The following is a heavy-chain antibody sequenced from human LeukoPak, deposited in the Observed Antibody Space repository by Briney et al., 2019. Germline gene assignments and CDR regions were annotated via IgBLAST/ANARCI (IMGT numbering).Heavy chain of an antibody. J-gene: IGHJ4*02. CDR3: ARGRSSGWYVAWYCFDY. CDR1: GFTVSSNY. CDR2: IYSGGST. D-gene: IGHD6-19*01. Sequence: PGGSLRLSCAASGFTVSSNYMSWVRQAPGKGLEWVSVIYSGGSTYYADSVKGRFTISRDNSKNTLYLQMNSLRAEDTAVYYCARGRSSGWYVAWYCFDYWGQGTLVTVSS. V-gene: IGHV3-53*01.